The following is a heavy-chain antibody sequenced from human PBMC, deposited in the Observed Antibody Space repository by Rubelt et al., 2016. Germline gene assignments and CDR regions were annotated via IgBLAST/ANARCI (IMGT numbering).Heavy chain of an antibody. CDR1: GGSISSSSYY. D-gene: IGHD6-6*01. V-gene: IGHV4-39*07. J-gene: IGHJ4*02. CDR3: AWEYSSSSGISPLDY. Sequence: QLQLQESGPGPVKPSETLSLTCTVSGGSISSSSYYWGWIRQPPGKGLEWIGSIYYSGSTYYNPSLKSRVIISVDTSKNQCSLKLSSVTAADTAVYYWAWEYSSSSGISPLDYWGQGTLVTVSS. CDR2: IYYSGST.